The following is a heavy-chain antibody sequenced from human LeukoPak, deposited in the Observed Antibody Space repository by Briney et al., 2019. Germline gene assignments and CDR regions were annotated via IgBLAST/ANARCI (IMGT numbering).Heavy chain of an antibody. D-gene: IGHD3-3*01. V-gene: IGHV3-20*04. CDR1: GFTFDDYG. CDR3: ARVASNFGVVNGEFDY. J-gene: IGHJ4*02. CDR2: TYWNGGNI. Sequence: GGSLRLSCAASGFTFDDYGMSWVRQAPGKGLEWVSFTYWNGGNINYADSVKGRFTISRDNAKNSLHLQMNSLRAEDTALYYCARVASNFGVVNGEFDYWGQGTLVSVSS.